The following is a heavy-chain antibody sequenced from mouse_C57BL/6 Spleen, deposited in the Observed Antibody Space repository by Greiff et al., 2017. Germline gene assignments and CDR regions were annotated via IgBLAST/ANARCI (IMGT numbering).Heavy chain of an antibody. CDR3: ARDGFDV. CDR2: ISDGGSYT. Sequence: EVQLVESGGGLVKPGGSLKLSCAASGFTFSSYAMSWVRQTPEKRLEWVATISDGGSYTYYPDNVKGRFTISRDNAKNSLYRQLSHLKSEDTAMYYCARDGFDVWGTGTTVTVSS. V-gene: IGHV5-4*01. J-gene: IGHJ1*03. CDR1: GFTFSSYA.